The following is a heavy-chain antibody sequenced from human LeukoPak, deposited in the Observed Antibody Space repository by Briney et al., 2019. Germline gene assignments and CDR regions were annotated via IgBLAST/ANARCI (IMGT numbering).Heavy chain of an antibody. D-gene: IGHD4-23*01. CDR1: GYSFTSYW. V-gene: IGHV5-10-1*01. J-gene: IGHJ4*02. CDR3: ARTTTVVTPADY. Sequence: GESLKISCKGSGYSFTSYWISWVRQMPGKGQEWMGRIDPSDSYTNYSPSFQGHVTISADKSISTAYLQWSSLKASDTAMYYCARTTTVVTPADYWGQGTLATVSS. CDR2: IDPSDSYT.